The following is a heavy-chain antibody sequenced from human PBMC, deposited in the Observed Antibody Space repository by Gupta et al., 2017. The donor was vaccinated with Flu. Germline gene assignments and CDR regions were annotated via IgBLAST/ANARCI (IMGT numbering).Heavy chain of an antibody. Sequence: EVQLVETVGGLIQPGGSLRLSCAAPGFTLSSNYMRWVRQAPGKGLEWVSVIYSSGSTYYADSVKGRFTISRDNSKNTLYLQMNSLRAEDTAVYYCARERWQRRGYFDYWGQGTLVTVSS. CDR2: IYSSGST. CDR3: ARERWQRRGYFDY. CDR1: GFTLSSNY. V-gene: IGHV3-53*02. D-gene: IGHD5-24*01. J-gene: IGHJ4*02.